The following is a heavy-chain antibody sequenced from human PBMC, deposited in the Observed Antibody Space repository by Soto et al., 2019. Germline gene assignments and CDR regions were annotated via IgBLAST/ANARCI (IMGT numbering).Heavy chain of an antibody. CDR2: IYYSGST. CDR3: AKGGDDYGDDNTFDY. Sequence: SETLSLTCTVSGGSISSSSYYWGWIRQPPGKGLEWIGSIYYSGSTYYNPSLKSRVTISVDTSKNQFSLKLSSVTAADTAVYYCAKGGDDYGDDNTFDYWGQGTLVTVSS. V-gene: IGHV4-39*01. D-gene: IGHD4-17*01. J-gene: IGHJ4*02. CDR1: GGSISSSSYY.